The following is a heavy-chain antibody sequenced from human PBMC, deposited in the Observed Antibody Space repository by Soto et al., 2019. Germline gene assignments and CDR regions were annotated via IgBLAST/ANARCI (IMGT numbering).Heavy chain of an antibody. D-gene: IGHD3-3*01. V-gene: IGHV3-11*01. CDR3: ARVAYYDFWSGYFYYFDY. CDR1: GFTFSDYY. CDR2: ISSSGSTI. J-gene: IGHJ4*02. Sequence: GGSPRLSCAASGFTFSDYYMSWIRQAPGKGLEWVSYISSSGSTIYYADSVKGRFTISRDNAKNSLYLQMNSLRAEDTAVYYCARVAYYDFWSGYFYYFDYWGQGTLVT.